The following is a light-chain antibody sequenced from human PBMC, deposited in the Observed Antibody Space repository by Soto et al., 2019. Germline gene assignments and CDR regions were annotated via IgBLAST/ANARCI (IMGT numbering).Light chain of an antibody. CDR1: GSNIGKND. J-gene: IGLJ2*01. CDR2: DTN. Sequence: QSVLTQPPSVSAAPGQKVTISWSGSGSNIGKNDVSWYLQLPGAAPKLLIYDTNKRPSGIPDRFSGSKSGTSATLGITELQTGDDSDYCCGTWDTSLSVVVFGGGTKLTVL. V-gene: IGLV1-51*01. CDR3: GTWDTSLSVVV.